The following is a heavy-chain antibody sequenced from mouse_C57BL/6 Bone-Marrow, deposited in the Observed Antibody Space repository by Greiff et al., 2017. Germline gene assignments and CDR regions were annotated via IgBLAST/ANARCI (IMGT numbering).Heavy chain of an antibody. J-gene: IGHJ3*01. CDR3: AREIYYGGFAY. CDR1: GFTFSSYT. Sequence: DVQLVESGGGLVKPGGSLKLSCAASGFTFSSYTMSWVRQTPEKRLGWVATISGGGGNPYYPDSVKGRFPISRDNAKNTLYLQMSSLRSEDTALYYCAREIYYGGFAYWGQGTLVTVSA. V-gene: IGHV5-9*01. D-gene: IGHD1-1*01. CDR2: ISGGGGNP.